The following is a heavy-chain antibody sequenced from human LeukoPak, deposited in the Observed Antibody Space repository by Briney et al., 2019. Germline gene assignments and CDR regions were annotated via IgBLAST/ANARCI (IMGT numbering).Heavy chain of an antibody. J-gene: IGHJ4*02. Sequence: GGSLRLSSAASGFAFTVYAISWLRQPPGKGLEWVSVIYSGASTYYADSVKGRFTISRDNSKNTQHLQMNSLRAEDTAVYYCARGPDISTGARPDYWGQGTLVTVSS. CDR3: ARGPDISTGARPDY. CDR1: GFAFTVYA. V-gene: IGHV3-23*03. D-gene: IGHD3-9*01. CDR2: IYSGAST.